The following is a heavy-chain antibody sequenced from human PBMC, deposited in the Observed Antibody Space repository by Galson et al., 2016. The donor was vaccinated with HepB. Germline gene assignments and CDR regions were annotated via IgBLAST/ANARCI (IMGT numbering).Heavy chain of an antibody. CDR3: ATSRYYDNSDYYGH. J-gene: IGHJ4*02. V-gene: IGHV1-3*04. CDR1: GYTFTNYA. Sequence: SVKVSCKASGYTFTNYAIHWVRQAPGQRLEWMGWINTGNGNTKYSQRLQGRVTITRDTSASTAYMELSSLTSEDTAVYYCATSRYYDNSDYYGHWGQGTLVTVSS. D-gene: IGHD3-22*01. CDR2: INTGNGNT.